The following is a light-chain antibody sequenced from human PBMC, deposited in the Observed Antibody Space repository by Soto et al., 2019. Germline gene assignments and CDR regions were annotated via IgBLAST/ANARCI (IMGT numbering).Light chain of an antibody. CDR3: QQSNNSPYT. J-gene: IGKJ2*01. CDR2: DAS. Sequence: EIVMTQSPATLSLSPGERVILSCRASQSVSGSLAWYQQKPGQAPRLLIYDASTRATTIPARFSGSGSGTEFTLTISSLQSEDFAVYYCQQSNNSPYTFGPGTRLDIK. V-gene: IGKV3-15*01. CDR1: QSVSGS.